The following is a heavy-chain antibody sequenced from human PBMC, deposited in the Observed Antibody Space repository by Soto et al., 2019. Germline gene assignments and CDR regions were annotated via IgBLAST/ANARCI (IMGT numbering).Heavy chain of an antibody. V-gene: IGHV1-2*04. D-gene: IGHD1-7*01. CDR2: INPNSGGT. CDR3: ARETSRNYAS. Sequence: QVQLVQSGAEVKKPGASVRVSCKASGYTFSDYYIHWVRQAPGQGLEWMGWINPNSGGTNYAQKFQGWVTMTRDKSISTAYMELSRLRSDDTAMYYCARETSRNYASWGQGTLVTVSS. CDR1: GYTFSDYY. J-gene: IGHJ5*02.